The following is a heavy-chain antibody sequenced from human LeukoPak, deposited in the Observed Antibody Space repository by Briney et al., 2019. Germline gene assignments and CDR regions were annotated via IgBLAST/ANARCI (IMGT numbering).Heavy chain of an antibody. V-gene: IGHV3-9*01. Sequence: GGSLRLSCAASGFTFSSYAMHWVRQAPGKGLEWVSGISWNSGNIGYADSVKGRFTISRDNAKNSLFLQMNSLRPEDTALYYCAKDFYYDSSGYYLDYWGQGTLVTVSS. CDR3: AKDFYYDSSGYYLDY. CDR1: GFTFSSYA. J-gene: IGHJ4*02. CDR2: ISWNSGNI. D-gene: IGHD3-22*01.